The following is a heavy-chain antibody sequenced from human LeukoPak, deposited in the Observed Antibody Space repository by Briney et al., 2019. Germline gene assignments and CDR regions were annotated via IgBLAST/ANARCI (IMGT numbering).Heavy chain of an antibody. D-gene: IGHD1-26*01. J-gene: IGHJ5*02. CDR2: VHLSGTS. Sequence: SETLSLTCAVSGGSILTTNWWSWVRQPPGKGLEWIGEVHLSGTSNYNPSLKSRVSMSIDKSKNQLSLKLTSVTAADTAVYYCARGLIGGSYAIDAWGQGTLVTVSS. CDR1: GGSILTTNW. V-gene: IGHV4-4*02. CDR3: ARGLIGGSYAIDA.